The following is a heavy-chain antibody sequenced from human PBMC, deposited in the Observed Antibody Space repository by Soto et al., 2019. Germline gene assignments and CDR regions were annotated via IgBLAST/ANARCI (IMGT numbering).Heavy chain of an antibody. D-gene: IGHD2-2*01. CDR1: GYDFSSYG. CDR2: SSASNGNI. J-gene: IGHJ4*02. V-gene: IGHV1-18*04. Sequence: QVQLVQSGAEVKKPGASVKVSCKASGYDFSSYGISWVRPAPGQGLERMGWSSASNGNIDYAPQIQGSVTMTSYTSRTTAYMELRRLRSEDPAVYYCVRVPQRNDYWGQGTLVNVSS. CDR3: VRVPQRNDY.